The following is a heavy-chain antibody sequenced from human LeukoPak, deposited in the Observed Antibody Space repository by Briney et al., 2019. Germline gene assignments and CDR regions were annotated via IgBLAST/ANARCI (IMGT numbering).Heavy chain of an antibody. J-gene: IGHJ5*02. CDR3: ARRHGSGSYLRGEDWFDP. D-gene: IGHD3-10*01. Sequence: SETLSLTCTVSGGSISSYYWSWIRQPPGKGLEWIGYIYTSGSTNYNPSLKSRVTISVDMSKNQFSLKLSSVTAADTAVYYCARRHGSGSYLRGEDWFDPWGQGTLVTVSS. CDR1: GGSISSYY. V-gene: IGHV4-4*09. CDR2: IYTSGST.